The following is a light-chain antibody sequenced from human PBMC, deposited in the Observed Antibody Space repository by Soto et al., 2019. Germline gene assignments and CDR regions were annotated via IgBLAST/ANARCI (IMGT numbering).Light chain of an antibody. CDR3: QRYNSYSRT. V-gene: IGKV1-5*01. J-gene: IGKJ1*01. Sequence: DIQMTQSPSTLSASVGDRVTITCRASQSISSWLAWYQQKPGKAPKLLIYDASSLKSGVPSRFSGSGSGTEFTLTISSLQADDFATYYCQRYNSYSRTFGQGTKVEIK. CDR2: DAS. CDR1: QSISSW.